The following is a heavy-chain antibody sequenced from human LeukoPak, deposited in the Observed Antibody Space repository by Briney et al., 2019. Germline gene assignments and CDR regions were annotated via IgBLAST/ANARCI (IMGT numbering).Heavy chain of an antibody. Sequence: GASVKVSCKASGGTFSIYAISWVRQAPGQRLEWMGRIIPILGIANYAQKFQGRVTITADKSTSTAYMELSSLRSEDTALYYCARVRDCGYVDYWGQGTLVTVSS. D-gene: IGHD2-21*01. CDR3: ARVRDCGYVDY. V-gene: IGHV1-69*04. J-gene: IGHJ4*02. CDR1: GGTFSIYA. CDR2: IIPILGIA.